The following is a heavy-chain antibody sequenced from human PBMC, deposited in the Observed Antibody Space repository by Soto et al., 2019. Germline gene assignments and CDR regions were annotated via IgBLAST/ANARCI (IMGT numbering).Heavy chain of an antibody. J-gene: IGHJ3*02. V-gene: IGHV1-2*04. CDR2: INPNSGGT. CDR3: ATTASYDAFDI. CDR1: GYTFTGYY. Sequence: ASVKVSCNASGYTFTGYYMHLVRKAPGQGLEWMGWINPNSGGTNYAQKFQGWVTMTRDTSISTAYMELSRLRSDDTAVYYCATTASYDAFDIWGQGTMVTVSS.